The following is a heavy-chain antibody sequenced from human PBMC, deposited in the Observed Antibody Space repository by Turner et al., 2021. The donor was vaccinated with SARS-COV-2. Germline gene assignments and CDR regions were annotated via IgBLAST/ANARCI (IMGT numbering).Heavy chain of an antibody. V-gene: IGHV3-30*18. Sequence: QVQLVESGGGVVQPGRSLRLSCAASGFTFSHYAIHWVRQAPGKGLEWVAVISYDGSEKFYADSVKGRFTISRDNSKNTLCLQMNSLRPEETAVYYCAKGPFFDYWGQGTLVTVSS. CDR3: AKGPFFDY. CDR2: ISYDGSEK. J-gene: IGHJ4*02. CDR1: GFTFSHYA.